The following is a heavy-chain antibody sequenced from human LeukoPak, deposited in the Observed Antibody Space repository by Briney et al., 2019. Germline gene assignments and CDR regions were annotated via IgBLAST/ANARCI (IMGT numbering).Heavy chain of an antibody. Sequence: GGSLRLSCAASGFTFNRYWMSWVRQAPGKELQWVANIKQDGSAKYYVDSVKGRFTISRDNSKNTLYLQMNSLRAEDTAVYYCAELGITMIGGVWGKGTTVTISS. J-gene: IGHJ6*04. V-gene: IGHV3-7*01. D-gene: IGHD3-10*02. CDR3: AELGITMIGGV. CDR1: GFTFNRYW. CDR2: IKQDGSAK.